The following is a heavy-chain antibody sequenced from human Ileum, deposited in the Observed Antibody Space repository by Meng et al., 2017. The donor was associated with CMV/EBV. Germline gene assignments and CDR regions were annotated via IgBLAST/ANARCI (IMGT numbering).Heavy chain of an antibody. CDR3: AKGGWTSGWYFPV. D-gene: IGHD6-13*01. CDR1: AFTFVSYS. J-gene: IGHJ4*02. V-gene: IGHV3-23*01. CDR2: ISGTGDDT. Sequence: ACAFTFVSYSMSWVRQAPGKGLEWVSSISGTGDDTYYADSVKGRFTISRDNSKNTLFLHMSRLRAEDTATYFCAKGGWTSGWYFPVWGQGTLVTVSS.